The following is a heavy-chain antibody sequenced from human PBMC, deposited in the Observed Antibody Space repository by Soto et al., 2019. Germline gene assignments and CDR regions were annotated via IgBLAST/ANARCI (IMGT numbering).Heavy chain of an antibody. CDR1: GYTFTSYD. Sequence: ASVKVSCKXSGYTFTSYDINWVRQATGQGLEWMGWMNPNSGNTGYAQKFQGRVTMTRNTSISTAYMELGSLRSEDTAVYYCARGEKVLRFLEWLSRPYYFDYWGQGTLVTVSS. J-gene: IGHJ4*02. CDR3: ARGEKVLRFLEWLSRPYYFDY. CDR2: MNPNSGNT. V-gene: IGHV1-8*01. D-gene: IGHD3-3*01.